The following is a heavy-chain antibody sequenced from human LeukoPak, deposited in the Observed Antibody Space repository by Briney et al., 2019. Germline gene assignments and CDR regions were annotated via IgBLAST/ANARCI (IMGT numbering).Heavy chain of an antibody. CDR2: IYSGGST. CDR3: ARRGRYSSGWYFDY. Sequence: GGSLRLSCAASGFTVSSNYMSWVRQAPGKGLEWVSVIYSGGSTYYADSVKGRFTISRDNSKNTLYLQMNSLRAEDTAVYYCARRGRYSSGWYFDYWGQGTLVTVSS. V-gene: IGHV3-66*01. D-gene: IGHD6-19*01. CDR1: GFTVSSNY. J-gene: IGHJ4*02.